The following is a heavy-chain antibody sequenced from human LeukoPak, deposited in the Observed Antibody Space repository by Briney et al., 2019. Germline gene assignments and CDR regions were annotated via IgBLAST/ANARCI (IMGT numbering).Heavy chain of an antibody. V-gene: IGHV3-7*04. D-gene: IGHD3-22*01. CDR2: IKQDGIEK. CDR3: ARGDDNYYDNNYFDY. CDR1: GFTFSRYW. Sequence: GGSLRLSCAASGFTFSRYWMSWVRQAPGKGLEWVANIKQDGIEKYYVDSVKGRFTISRDNAKNSLYLQMNSLRAEDTAVYYCARGDDNYYDNNYFDYWGQGIPVTVSS. J-gene: IGHJ4*02.